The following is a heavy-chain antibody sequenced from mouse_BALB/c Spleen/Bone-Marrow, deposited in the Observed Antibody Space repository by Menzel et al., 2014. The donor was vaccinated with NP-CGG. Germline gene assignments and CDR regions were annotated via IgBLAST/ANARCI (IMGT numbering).Heavy chain of an antibody. Sequence: VQLQQPGAELVKPGASVKLSCTASGFNIKDTHMHWVKQRPEQGLEWIGRIDPANGNTKYDPKFQGKATITADTSSNTAYLQLSSLTSEDTAVYYCARGGTSATWSLDVWGAGTPVPVSS. J-gene: IGHJ1*01. CDR1: GFNIKDTH. D-gene: IGHD1-2*01. V-gene: IGHV14-3*02. CDR2: IDPANGNT. CDR3: ARGGTSATWSLDV.